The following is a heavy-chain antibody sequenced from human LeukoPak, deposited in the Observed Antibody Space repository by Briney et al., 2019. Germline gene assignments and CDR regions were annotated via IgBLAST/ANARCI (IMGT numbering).Heavy chain of an antibody. D-gene: IGHD3-22*01. V-gene: IGHV1-2*02. CDR1: GYTFTGYY. Sequence: ASVKVSCEASGYTFTGYYMHWVRQAPGQGLEWMGWINPNSGGTNYAQKFQGRVTMTRDTSISTAYMELSRLRSDDTAVYYCARVGSEYYYDSSGSLSVSYWGQGTLVTVSS. J-gene: IGHJ4*02. CDR3: ARVGSEYYYDSSGSLSVSY. CDR2: INPNSGGT.